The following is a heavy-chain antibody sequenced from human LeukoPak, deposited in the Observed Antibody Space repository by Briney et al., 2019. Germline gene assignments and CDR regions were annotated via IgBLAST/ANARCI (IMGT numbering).Heavy chain of an antibody. J-gene: IGHJ4*02. CDR1: GGTFSRFA. Sequence: ASVTVSCKASGGTFSRFAFSGVRQAPGQGLEWMGRIIPIRDLANSAQKFQGRVTITADKSTSTAYIELSSLRSEDTAVYYCASSYYESSGYYFFDYWGQGTLVSVSS. CDR2: IIPIRDLA. D-gene: IGHD3-22*01. CDR3: ASSYYESSGYYFFDY. V-gene: IGHV1-69*04.